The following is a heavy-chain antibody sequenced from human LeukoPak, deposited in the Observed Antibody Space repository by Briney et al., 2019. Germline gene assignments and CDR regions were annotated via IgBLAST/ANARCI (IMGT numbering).Heavy chain of an antibody. CDR2: IYYVGST. D-gene: IGHD3-3*01. CDR3: ARRNYDFWSDYGLDV. CDR1: GASISSYY. Sequence: SETLSLTCTVSGASISSYYWNWIRQSPGKGLEWIGFIYYVGSTHYSPSLNSRVTMSVDTSKNQISLRLSSVSAADTAIYHCARRNYDFWSDYGLDVWGQGTPVTVSS. V-gene: IGHV4-59*01. J-gene: IGHJ6*02.